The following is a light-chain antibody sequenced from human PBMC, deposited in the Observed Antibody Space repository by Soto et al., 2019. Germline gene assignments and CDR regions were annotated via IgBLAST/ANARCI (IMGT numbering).Light chain of an antibody. J-gene: IGLJ7*01. CDR3: SSYTARNINV. Sequence: QSALTQPASVSGSPGQSITISCTGTASDVGGYNYVSWYQQYPGKAPKLMIHDVSNRPSGVSDRFSGSKSGNTASLTISGLQAEDEADYYCSSYTARNINVFGSGTQLTVL. CDR2: DVS. V-gene: IGLV2-14*01. CDR1: ASDVGGYNY.